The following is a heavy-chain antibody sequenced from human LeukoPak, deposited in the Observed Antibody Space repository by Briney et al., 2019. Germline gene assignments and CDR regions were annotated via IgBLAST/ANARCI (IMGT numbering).Heavy chain of an antibody. CDR1: GYTFTSCD. D-gene: IGHD6-19*01. Sequence: ASVKVSCKASGYTFTSCDVNWLRQATGQGLEWMGWMNPNSGNTGYGQSFQGRITMTRDISIGTAYMELSNLTSEDTAIYYCTRGSSGRRDNWGQGTLVTVSA. CDR3: TRGSSGRRDN. J-gene: IGHJ4*02. V-gene: IGHV1-8*01. CDR2: MNPNSGNT.